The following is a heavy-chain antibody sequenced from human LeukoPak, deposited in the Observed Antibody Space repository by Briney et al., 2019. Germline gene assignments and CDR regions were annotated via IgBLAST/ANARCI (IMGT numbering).Heavy chain of an antibody. CDR1: GHTFTGYY. Sequence: ASVKVSCKASGHTFTGYYMHWVRQAPGQGLEWMEWINPNSGGTNYAQKFQGRVAMTRDTSISTAYMELSRLRSDDTAVYYCAKESTVTPGNVNWFDPWGQGTLVTVSS. D-gene: IGHD4-17*01. J-gene: IGHJ5*02. CDR3: AKESTVTPGNVNWFDP. CDR2: INPNSGGT. V-gene: IGHV1-2*02.